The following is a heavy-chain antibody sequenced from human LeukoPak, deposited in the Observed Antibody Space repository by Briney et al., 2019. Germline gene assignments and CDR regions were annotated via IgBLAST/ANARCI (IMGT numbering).Heavy chain of an antibody. Sequence: PGASVKVSCKASGYTFINYGISWVRQAPGQGLEWMGWISGYNDNTQYAQSLQGRVTMTTDTSTNTAHLELRSLRSDDTAVYYCARSPRAAVVRFDYWGQGTLVTVSS. D-gene: IGHD6-13*01. CDR1: GYTFINYG. V-gene: IGHV1-18*01. CDR2: ISGYNDNT. J-gene: IGHJ4*02. CDR3: ARSPRAAVVRFDY.